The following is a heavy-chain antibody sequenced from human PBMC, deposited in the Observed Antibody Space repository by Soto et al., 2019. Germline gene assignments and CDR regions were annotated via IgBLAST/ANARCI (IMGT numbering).Heavy chain of an antibody. J-gene: IGHJ3*02. D-gene: IGHD6-19*01. CDR3: ARSSGWSRTLAFDI. CDR1: GYTFTSYD. CDR2: MNPNSGNT. Sequence: GSVKVSCKASGYTFTSYDINWVRQATGQGLEWMGWMNPNSGNTGYAQKFQGRVTMTRNTSISTAYMELSSLRSEDTAVYYCARSSGWSRTLAFDIWGQGTMVTVSS. V-gene: IGHV1-8*01.